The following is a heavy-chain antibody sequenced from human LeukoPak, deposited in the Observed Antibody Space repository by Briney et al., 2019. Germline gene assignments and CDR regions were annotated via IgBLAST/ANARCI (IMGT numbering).Heavy chain of an antibody. D-gene: IGHD3-10*01. CDR2: IYYSGST. J-gene: IGHJ4*02. CDR3: ARQNWNYFQHPEEFDY. V-gene: IGHV4-39*01. Sequence: PSETLSLTCTVSGGSISSSNYYWGRIRQPPGKGLEWIGSIYYSGSTYDNPSLKSRVTISVDTSKNRFSLKLSSVTAADTAVYYCARQNWNYFQHPEEFDYWRQGTLVTVSS. CDR1: GGSISSSNYY.